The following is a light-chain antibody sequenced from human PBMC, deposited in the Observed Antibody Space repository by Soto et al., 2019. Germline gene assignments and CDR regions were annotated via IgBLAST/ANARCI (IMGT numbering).Light chain of an antibody. CDR2: DAY. J-gene: IGKJ4*01. CDR3: QQRSERPLT. V-gene: IGKV3-11*01. CDR1: QSVDNH. Sequence: EIVLTQSPGTLSLSPGERATLSCRASQSVDNHYIAWFQQKPGQAPRLLIFDAYNRATGIPGRFSGSGSGTDFTLTISSLEPEDFAVYYCQQRSERPLTFGGGTKVDIK.